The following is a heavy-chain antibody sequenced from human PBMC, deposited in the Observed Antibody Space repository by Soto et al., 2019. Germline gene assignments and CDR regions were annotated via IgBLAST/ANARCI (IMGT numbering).Heavy chain of an antibody. J-gene: IGHJ4*02. CDR2: IYRTGST. V-gene: IGHV4-4*02. CDR1: GGSFTSNNW. D-gene: IGHD1-7*01. CDR3: ESRDPGTSVDY. Sequence: SETLSLTCAVSGGSFTSNNWWTWVRQPPGQGLEWIGEIYRTGSTNHNPSLKSRVTISLDKSENQFSLKVTSLTAADTAVYYCESRDPGTSVDYWGQGTLVTVSS.